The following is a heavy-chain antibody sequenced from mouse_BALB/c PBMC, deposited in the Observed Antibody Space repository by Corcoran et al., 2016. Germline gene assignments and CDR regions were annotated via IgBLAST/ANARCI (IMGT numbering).Heavy chain of an antibody. V-gene: IGHV1-26*01. CDR2: INPYNGAT. Sequence: EVQLQQSGPELVKPGASVKISCKASGYSFTGYYMHWVKQSHVKSLEWLGRINPYNGATSYNQNFKDKASLTVVKSSSTAYMELHSLTSEDSAVYYCARAFYDNAMDYWGQGTSVTVSS. J-gene: IGHJ4*01. CDR1: GYSFTGYY. D-gene: IGHD2-12*01. CDR3: ARAFYDNAMDY.